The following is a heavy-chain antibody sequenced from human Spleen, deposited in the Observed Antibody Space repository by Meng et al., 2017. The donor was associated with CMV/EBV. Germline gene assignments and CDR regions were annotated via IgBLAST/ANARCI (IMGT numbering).Heavy chain of an antibody. V-gene: IGHV3-74*01. CDR1: GFTFSSYW. J-gene: IGHJ4*02. CDR2: INSDGGST. Sequence: GESLKISCAASGFTFSSYWMHWVRQAPGKGLVWVSRINSDGGSTSYADSVKGRFTISRDNAKNTLYLQMNSLRAEDTAVYYCARVGLGYCSGGSCYSDFDYWGQGTLVTVSS. CDR3: ARVGLGYCSGGSCYSDFDY. D-gene: IGHD2-15*01.